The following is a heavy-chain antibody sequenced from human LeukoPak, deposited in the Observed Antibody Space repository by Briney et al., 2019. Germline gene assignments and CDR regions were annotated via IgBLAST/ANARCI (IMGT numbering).Heavy chain of an antibody. V-gene: IGHV3-30*04. CDR1: GFTFSGSA. J-gene: IGHJ4*02. D-gene: IGHD5-18*01. CDR3: AKDRGNNFGFRGFTDF. Sequence: GGSLRLSCVASGFTFSGSAMHWVRQAPGKGLEGVAFISYDGSRINYADSVKGRITISRDNSNNTLYLQMNSLRAEDTAVYYCAKDRGNNFGFRGFTDFWGQGTLDTVSP. CDR2: ISYDGSRI.